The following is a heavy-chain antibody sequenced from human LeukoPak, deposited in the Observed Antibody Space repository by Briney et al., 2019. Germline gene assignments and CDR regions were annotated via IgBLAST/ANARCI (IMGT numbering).Heavy chain of an antibody. J-gene: IGHJ4*02. CDR2: IKQDGSEK. CDR3: ARGRPGDY. CDR1: GFTFSSYW. Sequence: GGSLRLSCVASGFTFSSYWMSWVRQAPGKGLEWVANIKQDGSEKYYVDSVKGRFTISRDNAKNSLYLQMNSLRAEDTAVYYCARGRPGDYWGQGTLVTVSS. V-gene: IGHV3-7*01.